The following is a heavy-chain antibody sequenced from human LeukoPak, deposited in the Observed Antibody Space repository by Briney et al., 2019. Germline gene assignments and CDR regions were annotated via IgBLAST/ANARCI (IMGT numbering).Heavy chain of an antibody. J-gene: IGHJ4*02. CDR1: GFTVSSNY. V-gene: IGHV3-53*01. Sequence: GGSLRLSCAASGFTVSSNYMSWVRQAPGKGLEWVSVIYSGGSTYYADSVKGRFTISRDNSKNTLYLQMNSLRAEDTAVYYCARDLVGHSSGRDYCGQGTLVTVSS. D-gene: IGHD6-19*01. CDR3: ARDLVGHSSGRDY. CDR2: IYSGGST.